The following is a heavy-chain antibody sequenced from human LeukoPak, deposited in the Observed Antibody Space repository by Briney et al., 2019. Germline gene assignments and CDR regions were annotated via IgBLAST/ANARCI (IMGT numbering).Heavy chain of an antibody. CDR1: GFTFSSYG. Sequence: GGSLRLSCAASGFTFSSYGMRWVRQAPGKGLEWVAVISSDGNNNYYANSVKGRFTISRDNSKNTLYLQMNSLRAEDTAVYYCAKDGPPTVTRGSFDYWGQGTLVTVSS. V-gene: IGHV3-30*18. CDR2: ISSDGNNN. D-gene: IGHD3-10*01. J-gene: IGHJ4*02. CDR3: AKDGPPTVTRGSFDY.